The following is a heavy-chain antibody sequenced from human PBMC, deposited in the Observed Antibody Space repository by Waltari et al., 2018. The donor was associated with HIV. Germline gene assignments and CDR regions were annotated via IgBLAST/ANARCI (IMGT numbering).Heavy chain of an antibody. J-gene: IGHJ4*02. D-gene: IGHD1-26*01. CDR1: GYTFTSYD. V-gene: IGHV1-8*01. Sequence: QVQLVQSGAEVKKPGASVKVSCKASGYTFTSYDINWVRQATGQGLEWMGWMNPDSGNTGYVQKFQGRVTMTRNTSISTAYMELSSLRSEDTAVYYCARGPPSLYSGSLGGFDQWGQGTLVTVSS. CDR2: MNPDSGNT. CDR3: ARGPPSLYSGSLGGFDQ.